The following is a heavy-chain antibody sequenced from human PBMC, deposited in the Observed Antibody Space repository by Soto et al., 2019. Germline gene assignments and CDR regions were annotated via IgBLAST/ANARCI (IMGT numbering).Heavy chain of an antibody. V-gene: IGHV3-30-3*01. CDR2: ISYDGSNK. J-gene: IGHJ6*02. Sequence: VQLVESGGGVVQPGRSLRLSCAASGFTFSSYAMHWVRQAPGKGLEWVAVISYDGSNKYYADSVKGRFTISRDNSKNTLYLQMNSLRAEDTAVYYCARDRGVAGSYYYGMDVWGQGTTVTVSS. CDR1: GFTFSSYA. D-gene: IGHD3-10*01. CDR3: ARDRGVAGSYYYGMDV.